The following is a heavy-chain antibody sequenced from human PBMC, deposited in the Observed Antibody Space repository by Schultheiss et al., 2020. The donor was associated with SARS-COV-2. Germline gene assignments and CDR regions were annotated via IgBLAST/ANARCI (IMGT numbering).Heavy chain of an antibody. V-gene: IGHV3-11*04. Sequence: GGSLRLSCAASGFTFSNAWMSWVRQAPGKGLVWVSYISSSGSTIYYADSVKGRFTISRDNAKNSLYLQMNSLRAEDTAVYYCARVLPVGYYYYYGMDVWGQGTTVTVSS. CDR2: ISSSGSTI. D-gene: IGHD2-15*01. J-gene: IGHJ6*02. CDR3: ARVLPVGYYYYYGMDV. CDR1: GFTFSNAW.